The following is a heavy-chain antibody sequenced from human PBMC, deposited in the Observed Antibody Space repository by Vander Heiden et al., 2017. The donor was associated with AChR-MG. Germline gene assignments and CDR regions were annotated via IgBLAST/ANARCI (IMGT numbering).Heavy chain of an antibody. D-gene: IGHD3-16*02. CDR1: GGSLSRGGYY. Sequence: QVQLQESGPGLVKPSQTLSLTCTVSGGSLSRGGYYWSWIRQPPGKGLEWIGYIYYRGSTYYKPSLKSRVTKSVDTSKNQVSLKLSSVTAADTAVYYCARGLGGYDYIWGSYRLYDYWGQGTLVTVSS. J-gene: IGHJ4*02. V-gene: IGHV4-31*03. CDR2: IYYRGST. CDR3: ARGLGGYDYIWGSYRLYDY.